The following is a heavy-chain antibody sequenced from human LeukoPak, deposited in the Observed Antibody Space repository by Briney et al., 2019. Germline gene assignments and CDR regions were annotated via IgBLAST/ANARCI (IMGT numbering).Heavy chain of an antibody. Sequence: PSETLSLTCTVSGGSISSYYWSWLRQPPGKGLEWIGYIYYSGSTNYNPSLKSRVTISVDTSKNQFSLKLSSVTAADTAVYYCAACIAVAGIVVWGQGTLVTVSS. CDR2: IYYSGST. CDR3: AACIAVAGIVV. CDR1: GGSISSYY. J-gene: IGHJ4*02. V-gene: IGHV4-59*01. D-gene: IGHD6-19*01.